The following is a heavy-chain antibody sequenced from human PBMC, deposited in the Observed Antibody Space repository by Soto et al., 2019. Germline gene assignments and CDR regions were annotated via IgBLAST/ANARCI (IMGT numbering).Heavy chain of an antibody. CDR1: GYSLTSYW. J-gene: IGHJ6*02. Sequence: PGELLKISCKGSGYSLTSYWISWVRQMPGKGLEWMGRIDPSDSYTNYSPSFQGHVTISADKSISTAYLQWSSLKASDTAMYNCARPMITGTTDGMDVWGQGTTVTVSS. CDR3: ARPMITGTTDGMDV. CDR2: IDPSDSYT. D-gene: IGHD1-7*01. V-gene: IGHV5-10-1*01.